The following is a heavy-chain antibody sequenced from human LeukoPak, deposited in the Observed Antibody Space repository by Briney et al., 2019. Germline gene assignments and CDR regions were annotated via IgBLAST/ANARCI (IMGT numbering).Heavy chain of an antibody. Sequence: GASVKVSCKVSGYTLTELSMHWVRQAPGKGLEWMGGFDPEDGETIYAQKFQGRVTMTEDTSTDTAYMELSSLRSEDTAVYYCATRWSPWHIVVVTAPSWFDPWGQGTLVTVSS. CDR3: ATRWSPWHIVVVTAPSWFDP. CDR2: FDPEDGET. CDR1: GYTLTELS. V-gene: IGHV1-24*01. J-gene: IGHJ5*02. D-gene: IGHD2-21*02.